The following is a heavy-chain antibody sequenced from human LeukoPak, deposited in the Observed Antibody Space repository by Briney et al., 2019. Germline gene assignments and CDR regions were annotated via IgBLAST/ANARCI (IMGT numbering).Heavy chain of an antibody. J-gene: IGHJ5*02. D-gene: IGHD4-11*01. CDR3: ARDATATTNWFDP. CDR2: IYYSGST. CDR1: GGSISSGSYY. V-gene: IGHV4-30-4*08. Sequence: SETLSLTCTVSGGSISSGSYYWSWIRQPPGKGLEWIGYIYYSGSTYYNPSLKSRVTISVDTSKNQFSLKLSSVTAADTAVYYCARDATATTNWFDPWGQGTLVTVSS.